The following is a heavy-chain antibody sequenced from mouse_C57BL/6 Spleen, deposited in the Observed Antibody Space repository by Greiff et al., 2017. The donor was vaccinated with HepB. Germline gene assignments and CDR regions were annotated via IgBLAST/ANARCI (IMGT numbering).Heavy chain of an antibody. CDR3: ARGDYYGNLFDY. CDR1: GYSITSGYY. CDR2: ISYDGSN. D-gene: IGHD1-1*01. V-gene: IGHV3-6*01. J-gene: IGHJ2*01. Sequence: DVHLVESGPGLVKPSQSLSLTCSVTGYSITSGYYWNWIRQFPGNKLEWMGYISYDGSNNYNPSLKNRISITRDTSKNQFFLKLNSVTTEDTATYYCARGDYYGNLFDYWGQGTTLTVSS.